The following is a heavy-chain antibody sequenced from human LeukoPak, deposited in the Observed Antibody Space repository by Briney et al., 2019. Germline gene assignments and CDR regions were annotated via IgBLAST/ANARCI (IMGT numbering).Heavy chain of an antibody. CDR1: GGSISSYY. CDR2: IYYSGST. V-gene: IGHV4-59*12. Sequence: SETLSLTCTVSGGSISSYYWSWIRQPPGKGLEWIGYIYYSGSTNYNPSLKSRVTISVDTSKNQFSLKLSSVTAADTAVYYCARSAYCSSTSCYSNYYYMDVWGRGTTVTISS. J-gene: IGHJ6*03. D-gene: IGHD2-2*01. CDR3: ARSAYCSSTSCYSNYYYMDV.